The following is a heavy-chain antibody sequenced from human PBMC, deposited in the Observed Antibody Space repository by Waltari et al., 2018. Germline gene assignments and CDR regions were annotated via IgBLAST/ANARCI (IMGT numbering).Heavy chain of an antibody. CDR3: AKGTAMVSPPLDYGMDV. J-gene: IGHJ6*02. D-gene: IGHD5-18*01. CDR2: IWYDGSNK. Sequence: QVQLVESGGGVVQPGRSLRLSCAASGFTFSSYGMHWVRQAPGKGLEWVAVIWYDGSNKYYADAVKGRFTISRDNSKNRLYLQMNSLRAEDTAVYYCAKGTAMVSPPLDYGMDVWGQGTTVTVSS. V-gene: IGHV3-33*06. CDR1: GFTFSSYG.